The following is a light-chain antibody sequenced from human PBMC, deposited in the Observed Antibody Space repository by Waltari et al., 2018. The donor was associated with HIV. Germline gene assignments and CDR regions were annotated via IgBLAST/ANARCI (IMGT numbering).Light chain of an antibody. CDR3: CSFAGSTSWV. V-gene: IGLV2-23*02. CDR1: RSHIGRYNL. CDR2: EVT. Sequence: QSALTQPASVSGSPGQSITFSCTGTRSHIGRYNLVSWYQQHPGKAPRLMIYEVTKRPSGVSYRLSGSKSGNTASLTISGLQAEDEADYYCCSFAGSTSWVFGGGTKLTVL. J-gene: IGLJ3*02.